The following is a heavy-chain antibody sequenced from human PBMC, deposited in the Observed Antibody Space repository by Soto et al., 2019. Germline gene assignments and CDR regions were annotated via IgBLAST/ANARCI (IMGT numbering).Heavy chain of an antibody. CDR1: GYTFISYG. J-gene: IGHJ4*02. D-gene: IGHD6-13*01. V-gene: IGHV1-18*01. CDR3: ARAGFSTSCLCILATGFHGVEIDH. Sequence: QVQLVQSGAEVKKTGASVEVSCKASGYTFISYGISWVRQAPGQGLEWMGWLSAYTGKTNYAQKFQGRVTMTTDTSTSTAYMELRSLRSDDTAVSYGARAGFSTSCLCILATGFHGVEIDHGGQGTLVTVSP. CDR2: LSAYTGKT.